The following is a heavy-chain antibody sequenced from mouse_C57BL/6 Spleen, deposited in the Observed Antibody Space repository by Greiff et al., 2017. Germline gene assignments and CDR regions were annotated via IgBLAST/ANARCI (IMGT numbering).Heavy chain of an antibody. CDR3: ARGDDYDEDAMDY. V-gene: IGHV1-26*01. D-gene: IGHD2-4*01. Sequence: VQLHHSGPELVMPGASVKLSCKASGYTFTDYYMNWVKQSHGKSLEWIGDINPYNSGTSYNQKFKGKSTLTVDKSSSTAYMELSSLTSEDSAVDYWARGDDYDEDAMDYWGQATSVTVA. CDR1: GYTFTDYY. CDR2: INPYNSGT. J-gene: IGHJ4*01.